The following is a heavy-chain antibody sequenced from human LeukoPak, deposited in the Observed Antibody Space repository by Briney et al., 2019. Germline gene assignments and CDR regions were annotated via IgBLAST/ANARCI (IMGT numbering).Heavy chain of an antibody. Sequence: GSLRLSCAASGFTFSSYWMSWVRQAPGKGLEWIGSIYYSGSTYYNPSLKSRVTISVDTSKNQFSLKLSSVTAADTAVYYCASRIAVAFDPWGQGTLVTVSS. V-gene: IGHV4-39*07. CDR2: IYYSGST. CDR1: GFTFSSYW. J-gene: IGHJ5*02. CDR3: ASRIAVAFDP. D-gene: IGHD6-19*01.